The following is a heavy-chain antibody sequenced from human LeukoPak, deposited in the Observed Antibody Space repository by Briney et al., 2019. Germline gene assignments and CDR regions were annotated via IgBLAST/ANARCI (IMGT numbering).Heavy chain of an antibody. CDR1: GLTFSDEY. J-gene: IGHJ4*02. CDR2: ISNTGDFV. V-gene: IGHV3-11*01. D-gene: IGHD2-2*01. CDR3: AKVYCSGTSCFRTPDY. Sequence: GGSLRLSCAVSGLTFSDEYMSWIRQAPGKGLEWVSYISNTGDFVAYADSMKGRFTISRDNSKNTLYLQMNSLRAEDTAIYYCAKVYCSGTSCFRTPDYWGQGTLVTVSS.